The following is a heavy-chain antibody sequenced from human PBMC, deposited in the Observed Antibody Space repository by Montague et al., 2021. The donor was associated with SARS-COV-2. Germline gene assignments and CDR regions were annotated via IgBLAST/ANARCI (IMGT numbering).Heavy chain of an antibody. CDR3: ATTTAMVLGDWFDP. J-gene: IGHJ5*02. V-gene: IGHV1-24*01. Sequence: SVKVSCKVSGYTLTELSMHWVRQAPGKGLEWMGGFDPEDGETICAQKFQGRVTMTEDTSTDTAYMELSSLRSEDTAVYYCATTTAMVLGDWFDPWAREPRSPSPQ. CDR1: GYTLTELS. CDR2: FDPEDGET. D-gene: IGHD5-18*01.